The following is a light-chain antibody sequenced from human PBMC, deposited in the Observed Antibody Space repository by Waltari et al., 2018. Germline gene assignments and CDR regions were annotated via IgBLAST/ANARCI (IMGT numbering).Light chain of an antibody. J-gene: IGLJ2*01. CDR3: ATWDARLTAVV. CDR2: SND. Sequence: QSVVTQSPSASGAPGQRVTISCSGSNSYIGSSTVNRYPKVPGTAPTLPIYSNDQRPSGVPDRFSASKSGTSASLAISGLQSEDEADYYCATWDARLTAVVFGGGTKVTVL. CDR1: NSYIGSST. V-gene: IGLV1-44*01.